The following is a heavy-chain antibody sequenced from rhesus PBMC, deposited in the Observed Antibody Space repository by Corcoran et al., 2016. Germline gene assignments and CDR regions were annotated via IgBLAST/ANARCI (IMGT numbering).Heavy chain of an antibody. D-gene: IGHD3-9*01. CDR1: GGSISSGYY. V-gene: IGHV4-76*01. Sequence: QVQLQESGPGVVKPSETLSLTCAVSGGSISSGYYWSWIRQPPGKGLEWSGSIYGSSGSTNYNPSLKNRVTIAKDASKNQFSLKLSSVTAADTAVYYCARRRIYFDYWGQGVLVTVSS. J-gene: IGHJ4*01. CDR2: IYGSSGST. CDR3: ARRRIYFDY.